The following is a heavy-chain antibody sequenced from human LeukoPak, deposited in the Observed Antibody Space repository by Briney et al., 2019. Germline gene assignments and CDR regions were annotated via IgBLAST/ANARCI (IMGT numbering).Heavy chain of an antibody. CDR1: GFTFSDYY. J-gene: IGHJ3*02. V-gene: IGHV3-11*01. CDR3: AREYNCDGDCMTFDI. Sequence: PGGSLRLSGAASGFTFSDYYMSWIRQAPGKGLEWVSYISSSGSTIYYADSVKGRFTISRDNAKNSLYLQMNSLRAEDTAVYHCAREYNCDGDCMTFDIWGQGTMVTVSS. CDR2: ISSSGSTI. D-gene: IGHD2-21*02.